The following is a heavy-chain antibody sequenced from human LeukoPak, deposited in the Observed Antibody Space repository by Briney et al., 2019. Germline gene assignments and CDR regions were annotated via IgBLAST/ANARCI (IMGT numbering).Heavy chain of an antibody. Sequence: SETLSLTCTVSGVSISSGSYYWSWVRQPAGKGLEWIGRIYTSGSTNYNPSLKSRVTISVDTSKNQFSLKLSSVTAADTAVYYCARDSDYWGQGTLVTVSS. CDR3: ARDSDY. V-gene: IGHV4-61*02. CDR1: GVSISSGSYY. CDR2: IYTSGST. J-gene: IGHJ4*02.